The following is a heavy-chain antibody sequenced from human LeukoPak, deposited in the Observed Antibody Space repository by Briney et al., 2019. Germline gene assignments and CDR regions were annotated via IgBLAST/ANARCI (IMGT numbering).Heavy chain of an antibody. D-gene: IGHD3-9*01. J-gene: IGHJ4*01. CDR2: IYYSGSA. CDR3: ARHKGYPLRYFARLTGGGLDY. V-gene: IGHV4-30-4*07. Sequence: SETLSLTCAVSGGSISSNSYSWSWIRQPPGKGLEWIGYIYYSGSAYYNPSLKSRVTMSVDTSKNQFSLKLSSVTAADTAVYYCARHKGYPLRYFARLTGGGLDYWGHGTLVTVSS. CDR1: GGSISSNSYS.